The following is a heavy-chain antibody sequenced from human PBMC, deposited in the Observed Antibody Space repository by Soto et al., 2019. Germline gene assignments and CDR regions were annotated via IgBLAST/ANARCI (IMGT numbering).Heavy chain of an antibody. CDR3: AETPDYRIDVVGTSFHF. Sequence: GGSLRLSCAASGFTFSSYGMHWVRQAPGKGLEWVAVIWYDGSNKYYADSVKGRFTISRDNSKNTLYLQMKSLRAEDTAVYYYAETPDYRIDVVGTSFHFWGQGILVTVSS. J-gene: IGHJ4*02. V-gene: IGHV3-33*06. CDR2: IWYDGSNK. D-gene: IGHD6-19*01. CDR1: GFTFSSYG.